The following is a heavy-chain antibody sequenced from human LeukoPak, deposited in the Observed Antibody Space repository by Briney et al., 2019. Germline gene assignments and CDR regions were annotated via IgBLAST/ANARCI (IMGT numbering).Heavy chain of an antibody. CDR1: GYSFTNYW. CDR2: VDPGDSYI. CDR3: ARHRRLSNLDY. D-gene: IGHD4-11*01. Sequence: PGESLKISCKGSGYSFTNYWITWVRQMPGKGLEWMGGVDPGDSYIKYSPSFQGHVTISADKSISTAYLHWSSLKASDTAMYYCARHRRLSNLDYWGQGTLVTVSS. J-gene: IGHJ4*02. V-gene: IGHV5-10-1*01.